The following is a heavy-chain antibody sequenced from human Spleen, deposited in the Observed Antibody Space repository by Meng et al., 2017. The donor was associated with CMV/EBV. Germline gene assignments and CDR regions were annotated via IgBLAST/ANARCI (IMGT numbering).Heavy chain of an antibody. Sequence: GESLKISCAASGFTFSTSAMNWVRQAPGKGLEWVSSISSSSSYIYYADSVKGRFTISRDNAKNSLYLQMNSLRAEDTAVYYCARAEPAIFGVVSDYWGQGTLVTVYS. V-gene: IGHV3-21*01. D-gene: IGHD3-3*01. CDR3: ARAEPAIFGVVSDY. CDR1: GFTFSTSA. CDR2: ISSSSSYI. J-gene: IGHJ4*02.